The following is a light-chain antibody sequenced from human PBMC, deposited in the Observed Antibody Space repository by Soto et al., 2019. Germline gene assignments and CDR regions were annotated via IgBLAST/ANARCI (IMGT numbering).Light chain of an antibody. V-gene: IGKV1-5*03. CDR2: KAS. J-gene: IGKJ1*01. CDR1: QSISGW. CDR3: QQYNSYWT. Sequence: DIQMTQSPSSLSASVGDRVTITCRASQSISGWLAWYQQKPGKAPKLLIYKASSLESGVPSRFSGSGSGTEFTLTITSLQPDDFATYHCQQYNSYWTFGQGTKVDIK.